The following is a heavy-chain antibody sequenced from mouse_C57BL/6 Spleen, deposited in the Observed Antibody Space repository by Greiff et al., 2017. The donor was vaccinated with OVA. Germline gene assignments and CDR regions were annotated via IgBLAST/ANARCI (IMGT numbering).Heavy chain of an antibody. Sequence: QVQLQQPGAELVKPGASVKLSCKASGYTFTSYWMHWVKQRPGQGLEWIGMIHPNSGSTNYNEKFKSKATLTVDKSSSTAYMQLSSLTSEDSAVYYWARKAAYYSNYGGYFDVWGTGTTVTVSS. CDR3: ARKAAYYSNYGGYFDV. D-gene: IGHD2-5*01. J-gene: IGHJ1*03. V-gene: IGHV1-64*01. CDR2: IHPNSGST. CDR1: GYTFTSYW.